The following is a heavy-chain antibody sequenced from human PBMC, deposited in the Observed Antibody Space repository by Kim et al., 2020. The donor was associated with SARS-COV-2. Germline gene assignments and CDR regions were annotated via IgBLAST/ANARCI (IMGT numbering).Heavy chain of an antibody. CDR1: GHFFTRDS. D-gene: IGHD3-16*01. CDR3: LGGFHFAY. CDR2: IDCGNGNT. Sequence: ASVKVSCKTSGHFFTRDSIHWVRQAPGQGLEWMGGIDCGNGNTIYSQKFQGRVTFTTDTSASTAYMELSFLRSEDSAVYYCLGGFHFAYWGQGTLVTVSS. V-gene: IGHV1-3*01. J-gene: IGHJ4*02.